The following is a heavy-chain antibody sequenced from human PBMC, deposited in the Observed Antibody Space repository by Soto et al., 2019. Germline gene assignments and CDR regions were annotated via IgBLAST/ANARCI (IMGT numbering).Heavy chain of an antibody. CDR2: IYNIGST. D-gene: IGHD6-6*01. J-gene: IGHJ4*02. V-gene: IGHV4-4*08. Sequence: PSETLSLTCTVSGGSISGYYWSWLRQPPGKGLEWIGYIYNIGSTNYNPSLKSRVAISLDTSKNQFSLRLNSVTAADTAVYYCARSSIEPRVFMYPFDSWGQGTLVTVSS. CDR3: ARSSIEPRVFMYPFDS. CDR1: GGSISGYY.